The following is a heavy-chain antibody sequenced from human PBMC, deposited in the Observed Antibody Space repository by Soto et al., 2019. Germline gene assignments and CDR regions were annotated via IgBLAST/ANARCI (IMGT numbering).Heavy chain of an antibody. CDR3: ARRPPGSGSVGYFDY. CDR2: ISYDGSNQ. J-gene: IGHJ4*02. CDR1: GFTFSSYA. V-gene: IGHV3-30-3*01. D-gene: IGHD3-10*01. Sequence: QVQLVESGGGVVQPGRSLRLSCAASGFTFSSYAMHWVRQAPGKGLEWVAVISYDGSNQYYADSVKGRFTISRDNSKNTLYLQMNSLRAEDTAVYYCARRPPGSGSVGYFDYWGQGTLVTVSS.